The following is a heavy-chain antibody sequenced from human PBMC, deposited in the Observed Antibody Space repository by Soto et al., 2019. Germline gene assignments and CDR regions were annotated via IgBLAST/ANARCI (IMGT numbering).Heavy chain of an antibody. Sequence: QAPGKGLVWVSRINSDGSSTSYADSVKGRFTISRDNAKNTLYLQMNSLRAEDTAVYYCARVSSDYYGDYVSPDYWGQGTLVTVSS. D-gene: IGHD4-17*01. CDR2: INSDGSST. V-gene: IGHV3-74*01. J-gene: IGHJ4*02. CDR3: ARVSSDYYGDYVSPDY.